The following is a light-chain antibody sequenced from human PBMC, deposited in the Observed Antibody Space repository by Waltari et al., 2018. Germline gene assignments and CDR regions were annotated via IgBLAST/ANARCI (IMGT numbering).Light chain of an antibody. V-gene: IGKV3-20*01. CDR1: QSLTSSY. CDR2: GAS. J-gene: IGKJ4*01. CDR3: QQYGSSPFT. Sequence: EIVLTQSPGTLSLSPGERATLSCRASQSLTSSYLAWYQQKPGQAPRLLIYGASSRATGIPDRFSGSGSGTDFTLTISRLEPEDFAVFYCQQYGSSPFTFGGGTKVEIK.